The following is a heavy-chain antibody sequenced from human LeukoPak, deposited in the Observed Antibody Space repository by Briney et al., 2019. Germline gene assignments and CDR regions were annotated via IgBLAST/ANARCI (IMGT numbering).Heavy chain of an antibody. Sequence: PSETLSLTCTVSGGSISSGDYYWSWIRQPPGKGLEWIGYIYYSGSTYYNPSLKSRVTISVDTSKNQFSLKLSSVTAADTAVYYCAGDVSGFGELDYWGQGTLVIVPP. CDR3: AGDVSGFGELDY. CDR1: GGSISSGDYY. CDR2: IYYSGST. D-gene: IGHD3-10*01. V-gene: IGHV4-30-4*01. J-gene: IGHJ4*02.